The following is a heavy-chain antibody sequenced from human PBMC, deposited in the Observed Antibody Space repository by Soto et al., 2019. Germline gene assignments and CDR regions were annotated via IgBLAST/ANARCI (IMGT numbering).Heavy chain of an antibody. Sequence: QVQLQESGPGLVKPSETLSLTCTVSGGSISSYYWSWIRQPPGKGLEWIGYIYYSGSTNYNPSLKSRVTISVDTSKNQFSLKLSSVTAADTAVYYCARDRITGTPYYYYYMDVWGKGTTVTVSS. CDR2: IYYSGST. CDR3: ARDRITGTPYYYYYMDV. CDR1: GGSISSYY. J-gene: IGHJ6*03. D-gene: IGHD1-7*01. V-gene: IGHV4-59*01.